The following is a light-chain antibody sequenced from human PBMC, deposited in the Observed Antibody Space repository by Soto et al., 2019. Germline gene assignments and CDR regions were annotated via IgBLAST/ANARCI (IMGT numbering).Light chain of an antibody. V-gene: IGLV6-57*04. Sequence: FMLTRPNSVSESPGKTVTISCTRSSGSIASNYVQWYQQRPGSAPTTVIYEDNQRPSGVPDRFSGSIDSSSNSASLTISGLKTEDEADYYCQSYDSSNLYVFGTGTKVTVL. CDR2: EDN. CDR3: QSYDSSNLYV. J-gene: IGLJ1*01. CDR1: SGSIASNY.